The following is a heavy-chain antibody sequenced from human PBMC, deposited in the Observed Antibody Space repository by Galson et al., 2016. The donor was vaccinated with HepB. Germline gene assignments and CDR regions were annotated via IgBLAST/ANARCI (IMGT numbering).Heavy chain of an antibody. Sequence: SLRLSCAASGFTFSSYAMSWVRQAPGKGLEWVSGISGSGGSTYYADSVKGWFTISRDNSKNTLYLQMNSLRAEDTDVYYCAKGKYYDSSALINYWGQGTLVTVSS. CDR3: AKGKYYDSSALINY. CDR2: ISGSGGST. D-gene: IGHD3-22*01. CDR1: GFTFSSYA. V-gene: IGHV3-23*01. J-gene: IGHJ4*02.